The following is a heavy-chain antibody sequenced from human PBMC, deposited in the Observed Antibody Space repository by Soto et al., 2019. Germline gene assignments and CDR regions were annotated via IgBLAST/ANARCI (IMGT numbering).Heavy chain of an antibody. CDR2: INHSGST. J-gene: IGHJ4*02. Sequence: PSETLSLTCAVYGGSFSGHYWSWIRQPPGKGLEWIGEINHSGSTNYNPSLKSRVTISVDTSKNQFSLNLRSVTAADTAVYYWARGITMIAPDKYYLDSWGQGNLVTVSS. V-gene: IGHV4-34*01. D-gene: IGHD3-22*01. CDR1: GGSFSGHY. CDR3: ARGITMIAPDKYYLDS.